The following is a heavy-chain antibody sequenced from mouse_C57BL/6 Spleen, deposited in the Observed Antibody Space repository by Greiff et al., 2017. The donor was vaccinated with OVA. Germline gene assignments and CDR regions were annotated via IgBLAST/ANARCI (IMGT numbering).Heavy chain of an antibody. J-gene: IGHJ4*01. Sequence: VKVEESGGGLVQPGGSMKLSCVASGFTFSNYWMNWVRQSPEKGLEWVAQIRLKSDNYATHYTESVKGRFTISRDDSKSSVYLQMNNLRAEETEIYECKDYGYVGAMDYWGQGTSVTVS. D-gene: IGHD2-2*01. CDR3: KDYGYVGAMDY. V-gene: IGHV6-3*01. CDR2: IRLKSDNYAT. CDR1: GFTFSNYW.